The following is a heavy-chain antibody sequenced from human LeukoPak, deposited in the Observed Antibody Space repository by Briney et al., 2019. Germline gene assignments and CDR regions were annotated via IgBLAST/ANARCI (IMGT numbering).Heavy chain of an antibody. CDR1: GXSISSSSYY. J-gene: IGHJ4*02. D-gene: IGHD6-19*01. V-gene: IGHV4-39*01. CDR2: ISYSGST. Sequence: SETLSLTCTVSGXSISSSSYYWGWIRQPPGKGLEWIGSISYSGSTYYNPSLRSRVTISIDTSKNQFSLKLTSVTAADTAVYHCASDPFSSAWEFDYWGQGTLVTVSS. CDR3: ASDPFSSAWEFDY.